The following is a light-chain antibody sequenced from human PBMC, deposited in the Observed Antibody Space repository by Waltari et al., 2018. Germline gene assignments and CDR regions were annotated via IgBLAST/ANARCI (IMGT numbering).Light chain of an antibody. CDR3: MQGTHWPPL. J-gene: IGKJ1*01. Sequence: DVVMTQSPLSMPVTLGQPASISSRYSQSHVSSDGNTYLNWFQQRPGQSPRRLSYKVSNRDSGVPDRFSGSGSGTDFTLKISRVEAEDVGVYYCMQGTHWPPLFGQGTKVEIK. V-gene: IGKV2-30*01. CDR1: QSHVSSDGNTY. CDR2: KVS.